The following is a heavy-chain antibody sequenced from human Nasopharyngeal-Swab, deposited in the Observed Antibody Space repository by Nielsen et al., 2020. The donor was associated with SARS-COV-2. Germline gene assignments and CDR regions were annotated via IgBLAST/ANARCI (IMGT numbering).Heavy chain of an antibody. CDR1: GGSFSSAGYF. CDR2: IYYSGST. CDR3: ALSMYCSSTSCRYYFDY. J-gene: IGHJ4*02. D-gene: IGHD2-2*01. Sequence: SETLSLTCTVSGGSFSSAGYFWTWIRQHPGKGLEWIGYIYYSGSTYYNPSLKSRVTISVDTSKNHFSLKLSSVTAADTAVYFCALSMYCSSTSCRYYFDYWGQGTLVTVSS. V-gene: IGHV4-31*03.